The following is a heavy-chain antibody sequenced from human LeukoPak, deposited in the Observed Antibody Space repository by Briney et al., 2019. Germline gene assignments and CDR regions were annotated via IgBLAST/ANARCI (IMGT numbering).Heavy chain of an antibody. CDR2: IKKDGSEK. CDR1: GFTFTTYW. CDR3: ARDRTYCGGDCYSGYFDY. D-gene: IGHD2-21*02. V-gene: IGHV3-7*01. Sequence: GGSLRLSCAASGFTFTTYWMSWVRQAPGKGLEWVANIKKDGSEKYYVDSVKGRFTISRDNAKNSLYLQMNSLRAEDTAVYYCARDRTYCGGDCYSGYFDYWGQGTLVTVSS. J-gene: IGHJ4*02.